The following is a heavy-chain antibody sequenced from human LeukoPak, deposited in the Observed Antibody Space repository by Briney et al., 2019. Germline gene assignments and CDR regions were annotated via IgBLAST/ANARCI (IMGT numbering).Heavy chain of an antibody. CDR2: FWYDGTNK. Sequence: GRSLRLSCAASGFTFSSYGMHWVRQGPGKGLEWVAVFWYDGTNKDYADSVKGRFTISRDNSKNTLYLQMNSLRAEDSAVYYCARDQGGSRATLYYFDYWGQGTLVTVSS. J-gene: IGHJ4*02. CDR3: ARDQGGSRATLYYFDY. CDR1: GFTFSSYG. V-gene: IGHV3-33*01. D-gene: IGHD3-10*01.